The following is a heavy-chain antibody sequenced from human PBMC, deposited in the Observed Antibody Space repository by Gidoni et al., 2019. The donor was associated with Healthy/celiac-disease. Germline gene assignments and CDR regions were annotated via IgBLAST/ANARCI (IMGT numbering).Heavy chain of an antibody. J-gene: IGHJ5*01. Sequence: QVQLVEAGGGVVQPGRCLRLPCAASGFTFSSYGMHWVRQAPGKGLEWVAVISYDGSNKYYADAVKGRFTIARDNSKNTLYLQMNSLSAEDTAVYYCAKDKSPGNWFDPWGQGTLVTVSS. CDR3: AKDKSPGNWFDP. CDR2: ISYDGSNK. V-gene: IGHV3-30*18. D-gene: IGHD7-27*01. CDR1: GFTFSSYG.